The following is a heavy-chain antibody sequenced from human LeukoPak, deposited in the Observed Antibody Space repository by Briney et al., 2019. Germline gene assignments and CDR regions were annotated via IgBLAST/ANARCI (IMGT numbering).Heavy chain of an antibody. CDR1: GGSFSGYY. J-gene: IGHJ4*02. V-gene: IGHV4-34*01. D-gene: IGHD2-15*01. CDR2: INHSGST. CDR3: ARVGCSGVTCYSRDFDF. Sequence: PSETLSLTCAVYGGSFSGYYWSWIRQPPGKGLEWIAEINHSGSTNYNPSLKSRVTISVDTSKNQFSLNLSYVTAADTAVYYCARVGCSGVTCYSRDFDFWGQGTLVTVSS.